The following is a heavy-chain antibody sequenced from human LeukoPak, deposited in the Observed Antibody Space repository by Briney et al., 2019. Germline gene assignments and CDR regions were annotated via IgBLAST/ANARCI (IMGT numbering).Heavy chain of an antibody. CDR2: ISYDGSNK. CDR3: ARDLGAAAGTDY. D-gene: IGHD6-13*01. CDR1: GFTFSSYA. Sequence: PGGSLRLSCAASGFTFSSYAMHWVRQAPGKGLEWVAVISYDGSNKYYADSVKGRFTISRDNSKNTLYLQMNSLRAEDTAVYYCARDLGAAAGTDYWGQGTLVTVSS. J-gene: IGHJ4*02. V-gene: IGHV3-30-3*01.